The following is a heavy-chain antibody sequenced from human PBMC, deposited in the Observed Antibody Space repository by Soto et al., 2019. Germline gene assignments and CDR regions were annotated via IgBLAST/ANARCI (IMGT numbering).Heavy chain of an antibody. V-gene: IGHV4-31*03. J-gene: IGHJ5*02. CDR2: IYYSGST. CDR1: GGSISSGGYY. D-gene: IGHD3-9*01. Sequence: QVQLQESGPGLVKPSQTLSLTCTVSGGSISSGGYYWSWIRQHPGKGLEWIGYIYYSGSTYYNPSLKSRVTISVDTSKNQFSLKLSSVTAADTAVYYCAREGPSRYYDILTGYSPNWFDPWGQGTLVTVSS. CDR3: AREGPSRYYDILTGYSPNWFDP.